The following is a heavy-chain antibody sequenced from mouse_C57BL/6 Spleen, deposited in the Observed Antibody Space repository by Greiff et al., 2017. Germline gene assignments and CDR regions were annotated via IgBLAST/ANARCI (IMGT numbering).Heavy chain of an antibody. CDR1: GYTFTSYW. CDR3: ARGGYDGYYGY. CDR2: IHPNSGST. Sequence: VQLQQPGAELVKPGASVKLSCKASGYTFTSYWMHWVKQRPGQGLEWIGMIHPNSGSTNYNEKFKSKATLTVDKSSSTAYMQLSSLTSADSAVXYCARGGYDGYYGYWGQGTTLTVSS. D-gene: IGHD2-3*01. V-gene: IGHV1-64*01. J-gene: IGHJ2*01.